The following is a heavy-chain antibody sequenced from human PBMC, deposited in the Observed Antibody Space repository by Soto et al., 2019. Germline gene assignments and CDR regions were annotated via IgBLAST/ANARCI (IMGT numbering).Heavy chain of an antibody. D-gene: IGHD3-3*01. CDR2: INTDGDIT. J-gene: IGHJ4*02. Sequence: EVQLVESGGGLVQPGGSLRLSCAASRFTLSSYWMHWLRQAPGKGLVWFSEINTDGDITNYADSVKGRFTISGDSAKNTLYLQMNSLRAEDTAIYYCASLSAPTDYWGQGTMVTVSS. CDR3: ASLSAPTDY. CDR1: RFTLSSYW. V-gene: IGHV3-74*01.